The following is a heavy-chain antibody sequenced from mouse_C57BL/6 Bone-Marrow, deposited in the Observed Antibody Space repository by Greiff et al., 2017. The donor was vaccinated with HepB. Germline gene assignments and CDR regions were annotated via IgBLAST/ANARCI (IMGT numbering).Heavy chain of an antibody. J-gene: IGHJ3*01. V-gene: IGHV1-81*01. CDR2: IYPRSGNT. D-gene: IGHD2-3*01. CDR1: GYTFTSYG. Sequence: QVQLQQSGAELARPGASVKLSCKASGYTFTSYGISWVKQRTGQGLEWIGEIYPRSGNTYYNEKFKGKATLTADKSSSTAYMELRSLTSEDSAVYFCASIGDDGYYGRFAYWGQGTLVTVSA. CDR3: ASIGDDGYYGRFAY.